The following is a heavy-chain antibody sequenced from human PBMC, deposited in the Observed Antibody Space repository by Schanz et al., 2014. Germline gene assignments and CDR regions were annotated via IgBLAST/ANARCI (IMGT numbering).Heavy chain of an antibody. CDR1: GFTFSNYW. CDR2: IRQEGSEK. D-gene: IGHD3-10*01. J-gene: IGHJ4*02. CDR3: ARSEMDRGVIWGY. V-gene: IGHV3-7*01. Sequence: EVQLVESGGGLVQPGASLRVSCAASGFTFSNYWMSWVRQAPGKGLEWVANIRQEGSEKYYVDSVKGRFTVSRDDAKNSLYLQMNSLRVEDTAVYYCARSEMDRGVIWGYWGQGTLVTVSS.